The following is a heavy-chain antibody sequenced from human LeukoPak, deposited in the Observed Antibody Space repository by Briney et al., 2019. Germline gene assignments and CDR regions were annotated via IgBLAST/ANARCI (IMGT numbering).Heavy chain of an antibody. CDR3: ARGGGWLPYRGYYYYMDA. CDR1: GGSFSGYY. V-gene: IGHV4-34*01. D-gene: IGHD5-24*01. J-gene: IGHJ6*03. Sequence: SGTLSLTCAVYGGSFSGYYWSWIRQPPGKGLEWIGEINHSGSTNYDPSLKSRVTISVDTSKNQFSLKLSSVTAADTAVYYCARGGGWLPYRGYYYYMDAWGKGTTVTVSS. CDR2: INHSGST.